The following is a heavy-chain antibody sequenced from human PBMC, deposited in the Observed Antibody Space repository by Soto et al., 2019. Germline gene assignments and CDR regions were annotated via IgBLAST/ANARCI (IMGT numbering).Heavy chain of an antibody. CDR1: GGSISSGDYY. Sequence: PSETLSLTCTVSGGSISSGDYYWSWIRQPPGKGLEWIGYIYYSGSTYYNPSLKSRVTISVDTSKNQFSLKLSSVTAADTAVYYGALGRDSWSGSFPYWGQGTLVTVSS. CDR3: ALGRDSWSGSFPY. V-gene: IGHV4-30-4*01. CDR2: IYYSGST. J-gene: IGHJ4*02. D-gene: IGHD3-3*01.